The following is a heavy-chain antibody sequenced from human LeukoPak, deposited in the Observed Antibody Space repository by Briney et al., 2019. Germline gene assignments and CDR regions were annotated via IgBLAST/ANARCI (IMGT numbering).Heavy chain of an antibody. CDR2: ISYDGSNK. CDR3: GILTLSPG. D-gene: IGHD1-14*01. CDR1: GFTFSSYG. V-gene: IGHV3-30*03. J-gene: IGHJ4*02. Sequence: PGGSLRLSCAASGFTFSSYGMHWVRQAPGKGLEWVAVISYDGSNKYYADSVKGRFTISRDNSKNTLYLQMNSLRAEDTAVYYCGILTLSPGWGQGTLVTVSS.